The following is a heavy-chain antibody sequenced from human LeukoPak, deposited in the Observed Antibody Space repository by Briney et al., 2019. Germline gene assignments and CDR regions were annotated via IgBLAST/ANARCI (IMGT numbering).Heavy chain of an antibody. D-gene: IGHD2-2*01. CDR1: GYTFTSYG. V-gene: IGHV1-18*01. Sequence: ASVKVSCKASGYTFTSYGISCVRQAPGQGLEWMGWISAYNGNTNYAQKLQGRVTMTTDTSTSTAYMELRSLRSDDTAVYYCARDDGGYCSSTSCSGFDPWGQGTLVTVSS. CDR3: ARDDGGYCSSTSCSGFDP. CDR2: ISAYNGNT. J-gene: IGHJ5*02.